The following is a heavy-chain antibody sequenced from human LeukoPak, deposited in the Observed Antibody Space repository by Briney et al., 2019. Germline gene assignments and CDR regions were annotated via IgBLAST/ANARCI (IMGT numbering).Heavy chain of an antibody. CDR3: ARDDYTGSSGGFDY. D-gene: IGHD5-12*01. CDR2: ISGYDGSK. V-gene: IGHV1-18*01. CDR1: GYSFTTNG. J-gene: IGHJ4*02. Sequence: ASVKVSCKTSGYSFTTNGMSWVRQAPGQGLEWMGWISGYDGSKNYAQKVQDRVTMTTDTSTSTAYMELRSLTSDDTALYYCARDDYTGSSGGFDYWGQGTLVTVSS.